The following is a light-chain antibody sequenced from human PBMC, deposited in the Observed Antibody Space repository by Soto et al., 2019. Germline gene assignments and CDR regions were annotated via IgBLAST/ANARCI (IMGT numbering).Light chain of an antibody. J-gene: IGKJ5*01. Sequence: EIVLTQSPGTLSLSPGERATLSCRASQSVDSRYLAWYQQKPGQAPRLLSYGASSRVTGIPDRFSGSGSGTELTLTISRLKPEDVAMYYCQQYGSSSFGQGTRLEIK. CDR2: GAS. CDR1: QSVDSRY. V-gene: IGKV3-20*01. CDR3: QQYGSSS.